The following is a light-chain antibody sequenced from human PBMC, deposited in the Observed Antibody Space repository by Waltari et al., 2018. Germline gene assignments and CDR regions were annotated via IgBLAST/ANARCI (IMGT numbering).Light chain of an antibody. Sequence: SYELIQPPSVSVSPGQTASITCSGDKLGAKFVCWYQQRPGQSPVLVIYQDRKWPSGIPERFSGSNSGNTATLTISGTQAMDEADYYCQAWDSNSAYVFGTGTKVTVL. CDR2: QDR. J-gene: IGLJ1*01. V-gene: IGLV3-1*01. CDR3: QAWDSNSAYV. CDR1: KLGAKF.